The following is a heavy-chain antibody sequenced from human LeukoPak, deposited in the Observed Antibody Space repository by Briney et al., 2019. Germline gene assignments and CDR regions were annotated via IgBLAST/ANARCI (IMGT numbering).Heavy chain of an antibody. J-gene: IGHJ4*02. CDR1: GFTFSSYA. CDR3: ARSSTTFDY. CDR2: IRNSGGTT. D-gene: IGHD6-13*01. V-gene: IGHV3-23*01. Sequence: GGSLRLSCVASGFTFSSYAMSWVRQAPGKGLEWVSMIRNSGGTTDYADSVKGRFTISRDTSRNTVYLQMNSLRAEDTAVYYCARSSTTFDYWSQGTLATVSS.